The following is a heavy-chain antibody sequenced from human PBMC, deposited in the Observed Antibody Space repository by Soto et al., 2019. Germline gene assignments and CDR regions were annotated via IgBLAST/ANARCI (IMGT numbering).Heavy chain of an antibody. V-gene: IGHV4-59*08. J-gene: IGHJ4*02. D-gene: IGHD4-17*01. CDR1: GGSISSYY. Sequence: VQLQESGPGLVKPSETLSLTCTVSGGSISSYYWSWIRQPPGKGLEWIGYIYYSGSTNYNPSLKSRVTISVDTSKNQFSLKLSSVTAADTVVYYCARRYGALFDYWGQGTLVTVSS. CDR2: IYYSGST. CDR3: ARRYGALFDY.